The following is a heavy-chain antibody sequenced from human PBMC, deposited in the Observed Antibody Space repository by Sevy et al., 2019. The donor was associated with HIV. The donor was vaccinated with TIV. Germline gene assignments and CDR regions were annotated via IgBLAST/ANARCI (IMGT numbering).Heavy chain of an antibody. J-gene: IGHJ4*02. CDR1: GGSFSGYY. CDR2: INYSGST. CDR3: ARGGRITMIQDYFDT. Sequence: SETLSLTCGVSGGSFSGYYWSWIRQSPGKGLEWIGEINYSGSTSYNPSFKSRVTISIDTSKNQLSLRLTSVTAADTAVYYCARGGRITMIQDYFDTWGQGTLVTVSS. D-gene: IGHD3-22*01. V-gene: IGHV4-34*01.